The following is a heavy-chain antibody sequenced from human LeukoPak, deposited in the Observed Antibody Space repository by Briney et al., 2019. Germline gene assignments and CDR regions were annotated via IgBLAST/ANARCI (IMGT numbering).Heavy chain of an antibody. Sequence: ASVKVSCKASGYTFTSYGISWVRQAPGQGLEWMGWISAYNGNTNYAQKPQGRVTMTTDTSTSTAYMELRSLRPDDTAVYYCARGEPGIAVARYYYYGMDVWGQGTTVTVSS. CDR1: GYTFTSYG. CDR3: ARGEPGIAVARYYYYGMDV. V-gene: IGHV1-18*01. J-gene: IGHJ6*02. CDR2: ISAYNGNT. D-gene: IGHD6-19*01.